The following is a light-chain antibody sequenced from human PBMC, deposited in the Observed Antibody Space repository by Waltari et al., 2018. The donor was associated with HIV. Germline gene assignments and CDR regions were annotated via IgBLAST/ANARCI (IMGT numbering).Light chain of an antibody. J-gene: IGKJ2*01. V-gene: IGKV3-15*01. CDR1: QSVSHN. CDR2: AAS. CDR3: QQYSDWPRYT. Sequence: EIVMTQSPATLSVSPGEKATLSCRASQSVSHNLAWYQQKPGQPPRLVIYAASSRAAGIPARFSGSGSGTEFTLTITSLQSGDFGVYYCQQYSDWPRYTFGGGTNLEIK.